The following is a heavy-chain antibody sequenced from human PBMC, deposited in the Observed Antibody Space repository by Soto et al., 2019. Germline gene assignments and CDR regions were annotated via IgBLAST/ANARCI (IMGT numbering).Heavy chain of an antibody. CDR3: ARVAAFNWNNAFDI. J-gene: IGHJ3*02. CDR2: ISTSGSST. CDR1: GFSFSDYA. D-gene: IGHD1-1*01. V-gene: IGHV3-23*05. Sequence: EVQLLESGGELVQPGGSLRLSCAASGFSFSDYAMTWVRQAPGKGLEWVALISTSGSSTLYADSMKGRFIISRDNSKNDLYLQMIRLGADDTALYYGARVAAFNWNNAFDIWGQGTMFVVSS.